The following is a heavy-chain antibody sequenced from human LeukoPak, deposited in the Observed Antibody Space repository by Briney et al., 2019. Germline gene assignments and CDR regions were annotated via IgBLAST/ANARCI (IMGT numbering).Heavy chain of an antibody. CDR1: GFTFSSYG. V-gene: IGHV3-30*18. CDR3: AKGGGGLRYFGWLLGGDAFDI. J-gene: IGHJ3*02. D-gene: IGHD3-9*01. Sequence: GGSLRLSCAASGFTFSSYGMHWVRQAPGKGLEWVAVISYDGSNKYYADSVKGRFTISRDNSKNTLYLQMNSLRAEDTAVYYCAKGGGGLRYFGWLLGGDAFDIWGQGTMVTVSS. CDR2: ISYDGSNK.